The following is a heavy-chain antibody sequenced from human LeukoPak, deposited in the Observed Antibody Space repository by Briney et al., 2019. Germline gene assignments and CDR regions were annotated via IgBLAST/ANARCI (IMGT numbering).Heavy chain of an antibody. Sequence: ASVKVSCKASGYTFTGYYMHWVRQAPGQGLEWMGWINPNSGGTNYAQKFQGRVTMTRDTSISTAYVELSRLRSDDTAVYYCARTGTATDFHFDYWGQGTLVTVSS. CDR1: GYTFTGYY. D-gene: IGHD5-18*01. J-gene: IGHJ4*02. CDR2: INPNSGGT. CDR3: ARTGTATDFHFDY. V-gene: IGHV1-2*02.